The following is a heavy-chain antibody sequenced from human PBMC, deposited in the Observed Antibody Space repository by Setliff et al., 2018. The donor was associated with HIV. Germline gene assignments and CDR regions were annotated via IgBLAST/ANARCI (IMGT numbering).Heavy chain of an antibody. V-gene: IGHV4-61*10. Sequence: SETLSLTCTVSGGSFSSVSYYWNWIRQPAGKGLEWIGRIYFSGSTNYNPSLKSRVTISVDTSKKQFSLKLSSVTAADTAVYYCARSMRGYCSDTSCRTFDHWGQGTLVTVSS. CDR1: GGSFSSVSYY. CDR2: IYFSGST. D-gene: IGHD2-2*01. J-gene: IGHJ4*02. CDR3: ARSMRGYCSDTSCRTFDH.